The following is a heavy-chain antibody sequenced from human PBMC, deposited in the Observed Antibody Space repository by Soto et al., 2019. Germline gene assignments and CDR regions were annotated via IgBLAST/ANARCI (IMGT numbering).Heavy chain of an antibody. J-gene: IGHJ3*02. CDR1: GGSISSYY. D-gene: IGHD6-19*01. CDR2: IYYSGST. V-gene: IGHV4-59*01. Sequence: LSLTCTVSGGSISSYYWSWIRQPPGKGLEWIGYIYYSGSTNYNPSLKSRVTISVDTSKNQFSLKLSSVTAADTAVYYCARSLRPYSSGSLPTYAFDIWGQGTMVTVSS. CDR3: ARSLRPYSSGSLPTYAFDI.